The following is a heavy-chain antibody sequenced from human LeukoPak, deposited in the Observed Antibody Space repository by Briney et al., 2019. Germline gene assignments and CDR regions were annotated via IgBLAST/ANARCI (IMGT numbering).Heavy chain of an antibody. CDR3: ARDRSRLRYFDWLMFY. J-gene: IGHJ4*02. Sequence: PGGSLRLSCAASGFTFSSYWMSWVRQAPGKGLEWVANIKQDGSEKYYVDSVKGRFTISRDNAKNSLYLQMNSLRAEDTAVYYCARDRSRLRYFDWLMFYWGQGTLVTVSS. V-gene: IGHV3-7*01. D-gene: IGHD3-9*01. CDR2: IKQDGSEK. CDR1: GFTFSSYW.